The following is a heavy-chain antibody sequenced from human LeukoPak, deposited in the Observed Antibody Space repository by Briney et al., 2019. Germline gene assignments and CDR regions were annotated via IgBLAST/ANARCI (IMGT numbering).Heavy chain of an antibody. Sequence: GGSLRLSCAASGFTFSSYSMNWVRQAPGKGLEWVSSISSSSYIYYADSVKGRFTISRDNAKNSLYLQMNSLRAEDTAVYYCARSRDGYNFGIDYWGQGTLVTVSS. V-gene: IGHV3-21*01. CDR2: ISSSSYI. D-gene: IGHD5-24*01. J-gene: IGHJ4*02. CDR3: ARSRDGYNFGIDY. CDR1: GFTFSSYS.